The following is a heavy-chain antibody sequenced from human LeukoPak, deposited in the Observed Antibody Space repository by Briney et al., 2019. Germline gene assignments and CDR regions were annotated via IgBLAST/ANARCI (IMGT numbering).Heavy chain of an antibody. CDR3: ARAHLSSSSTDYMDV. V-gene: IGHV3-30*04. J-gene: IGHJ6*03. CDR2: ISYDGNIK. D-gene: IGHD6-6*01. CDR1: GFTLSSHA. Sequence: PGGSLRLSCAASGFTLSSHAIHWVRRAPGKGLEWVALISYDGNIKYYADSVKGRFTISRDNSKNTLSLQMNSLRPEDTAVYYCARAHLSSSSTDYMDVWGKGTTVTVSS.